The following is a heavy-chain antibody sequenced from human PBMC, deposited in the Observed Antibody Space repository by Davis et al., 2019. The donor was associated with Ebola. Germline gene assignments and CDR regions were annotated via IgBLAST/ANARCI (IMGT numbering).Heavy chain of an antibody. CDR3: ARGGLHLGELSLSYYFDY. Sequence: MPGGSLRLSCAVYGGSLSDYYWSWIRQPPGKGLEWIGYIYYSGSTNYNPSLKSRVTISVDTSKNQFSLKLSSVTAADTAVYYCARGGLHLGELSLSYYFDYWGQGTLVTVSS. V-gene: IGHV4-59*01. CDR2: IYYSGST. D-gene: IGHD3-16*02. CDR1: GGSLSDYY. J-gene: IGHJ4*02.